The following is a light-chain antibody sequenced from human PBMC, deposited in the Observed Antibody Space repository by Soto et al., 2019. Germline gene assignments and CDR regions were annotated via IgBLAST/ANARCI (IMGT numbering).Light chain of an antibody. CDR1: QSVSSR. V-gene: IGKV3-20*01. J-gene: IGKJ5*01. CDR3: QHYAGGSRIT. CDR2: GAS. Sequence: DIVLTHSPGTLSLSPGERAALSGSASQSVSSRLAWYQQKPGQAPRLLISGASSRATGIPDRFSGSGFGTDFTLTISRLEPEDFALYYCQHYAGGSRITFGQGTRLEL.